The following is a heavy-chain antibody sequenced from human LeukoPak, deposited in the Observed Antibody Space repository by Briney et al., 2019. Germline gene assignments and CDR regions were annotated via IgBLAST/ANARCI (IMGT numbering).Heavy chain of an antibody. D-gene: IGHD1-14*01. CDR3: AKPRGRGWYRNQNFDY. V-gene: IGHV3-23*01. CDR2: ITGGGGIT. Sequence: SGGSLRLSCAASGFTFSSYAMSWVRQAPGKGLEWVSVITGGGGITYYADSVKGRFTISRDNSRITLYLQMNSLRAEDTAVYYCAKPRGRGWYRNQNFDYWGQEPPVTVSS. J-gene: IGHJ4*02. CDR1: GFTFSSYA.